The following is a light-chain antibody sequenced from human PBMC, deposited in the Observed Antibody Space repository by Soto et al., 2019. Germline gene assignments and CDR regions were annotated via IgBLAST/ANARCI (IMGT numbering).Light chain of an antibody. CDR1: QYVSSF. Sequence: EIVLTQSPATLSLSPGERATLSCRASQYVSSFLAWCQQKAGQAPRLLIYDASHRATGIPARFSGSGSGTDFTLTISRLEPEDFAVYWCQQYDISPRTFGQGTKVDIK. CDR3: QQYDISPRT. V-gene: IGKV3-11*01. CDR2: DAS. J-gene: IGKJ1*01.